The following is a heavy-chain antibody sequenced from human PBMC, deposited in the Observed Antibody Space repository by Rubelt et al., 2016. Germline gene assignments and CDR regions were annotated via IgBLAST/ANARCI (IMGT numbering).Heavy chain of an antibody. D-gene: IGHD3-22*01. CDR1: GFTFSSYG. J-gene: IGHJ4*02. V-gene: IGHV3-30*18. CDR2: ISYDGSNK. CDR3: AKDLTNYYDSSGSL. Sequence: SGGGVVQPGRSLRLSCAASGFTFSSYGMHWVRQAPGKGLEWVAVISYDGSNKYDADSVKGRFTISRDNSKNTLYLQMNSLRAEDTAVYYCAKDLTNYYDSSGSLWGQGTLVTVSS.